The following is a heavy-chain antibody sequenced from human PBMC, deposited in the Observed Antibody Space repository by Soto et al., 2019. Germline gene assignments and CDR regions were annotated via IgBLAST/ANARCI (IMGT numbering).Heavy chain of an antibody. J-gene: IGHJ3*01. CDR1: GGSISSSSYY. Sequence: SETLSLTCTVSGGSISSSSYYWGWIRQPPGKGLEWIGSIYYSGGTYYNPSLKSRVTISVDTSKNQFSLKLSSVTAADTAVYYCGRVLQLWPPHDVVDLWGQGTMVTVSS. CDR2: IYYSGGT. CDR3: GRVLQLWPPHDVVDL. D-gene: IGHD5-18*01. V-gene: IGHV4-39*01.